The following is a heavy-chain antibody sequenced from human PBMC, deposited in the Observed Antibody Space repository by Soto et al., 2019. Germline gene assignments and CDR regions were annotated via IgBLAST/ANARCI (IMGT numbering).Heavy chain of an antibody. CDR1: GYTFTSYD. D-gene: IGHD3-3*01. Sequence: QVQLVQSGAEVKKPGASVKVSCKASGYTFTSYDINWLRQATGQGLEWMGWMNPNSGNQGYAQKFQGRVTMTRNTSISTAYIELNGLRSKDTAVYYCARGLEWSRSLDPWGQGTLVTVTS. V-gene: IGHV1-8*01. CDR2: MNPNSGNQ. J-gene: IGHJ5*02. CDR3: ARGLEWSRSLDP.